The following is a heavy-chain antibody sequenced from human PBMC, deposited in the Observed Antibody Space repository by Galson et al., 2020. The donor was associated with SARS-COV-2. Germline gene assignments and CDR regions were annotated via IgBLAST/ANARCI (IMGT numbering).Heavy chain of an antibody. D-gene: IGHD3-3*01. V-gene: IGHV4-39*01. CDR2: VHYSGSA. CDR1: GDSISSDFY. J-gene: IGHJ5*01. Sequence: SETLSLTCTVSGDSISSDFYWGWLRQTPEKTLEWIGSVHYSGSAYYSPSLKSRVTMFVDTSKNQFSLNLRSVTATDTAVYYCAKHGYQDFWSGYNNNYFASWGQGTQVTVAS. CDR3: AKHGYQDFWSGYNNNYFAS.